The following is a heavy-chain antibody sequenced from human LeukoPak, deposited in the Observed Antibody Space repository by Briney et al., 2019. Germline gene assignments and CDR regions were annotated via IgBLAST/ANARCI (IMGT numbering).Heavy chain of an antibody. CDR2: IYYSGST. CDR3: ARDQGRDGYNLGAFDY. Sequence: PSETLSLTCTVSGGSISSYYWSWIRQPPGKGLEWIGYIYYSGSTNYNPSLKSRVTISVDTSKNQFSLKLSSVTAADTAVYYCARDQGRDGYNLGAFDYWGQGTLVTVSS. D-gene: IGHD5-24*01. V-gene: IGHV4-59*01. CDR1: GGSISSYY. J-gene: IGHJ4*02.